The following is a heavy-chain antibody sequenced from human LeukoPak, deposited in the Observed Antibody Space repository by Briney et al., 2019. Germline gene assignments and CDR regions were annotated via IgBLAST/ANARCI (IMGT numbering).Heavy chain of an antibody. CDR2: IDPSDSYT. V-gene: IGHV5-10-1*01. J-gene: IGHJ5*02. CDR3: ARLPPGGSGWSNWFDP. Sequence: GESLKISCKGSGYSFTSYWISWVRQMPGKGLEWMGRIDPSDSYTNYSPSFQGHVTISADKSISTAYLQWSSLKASDTAMYYCARLPPGGSGWSNWFDPWGQGTLVTVSS. D-gene: IGHD6-19*01. CDR1: GYSFTSYW.